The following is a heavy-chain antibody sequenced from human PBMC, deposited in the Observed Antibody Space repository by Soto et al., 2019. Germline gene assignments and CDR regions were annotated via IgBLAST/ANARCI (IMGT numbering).Heavy chain of an antibody. Sequence: PSETLSLTCPVSDCSISSYYWSWILKNPFKLLGFIWYIYYSGSTNYNPSLKSRVTISVDTSKNQFSLKLSSVTAADTAVYSCARVGRDYGDPIYYYGMEVWGQGTTVTVSS. CDR3: ARVGRDYGDPIYYYGMEV. J-gene: IGHJ6*02. CDR1: DCSISSYY. CDR2: IYYSGST. V-gene: IGHV4-59*01. D-gene: IGHD4-17*01.